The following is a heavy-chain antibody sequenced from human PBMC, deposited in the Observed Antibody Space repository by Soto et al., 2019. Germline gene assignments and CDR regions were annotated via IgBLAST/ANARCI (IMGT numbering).Heavy chain of an antibody. Sequence: QVQLRESGPGLVKPSETLSLTCTVSGVSISSYYWTWIRQPPGKGLEWVGYLSYSVSPKCNPSLESRVTISLDTSKIQFSLKLNSATAADTATYYCARVSIGGITAAGMDFWGQGTLVTVSS. J-gene: IGHJ4*02. CDR2: LSYSVSP. V-gene: IGHV4-59*01. CDR3: ARVSIGGITAAGMDF. D-gene: IGHD6-13*01. CDR1: GVSISSYY.